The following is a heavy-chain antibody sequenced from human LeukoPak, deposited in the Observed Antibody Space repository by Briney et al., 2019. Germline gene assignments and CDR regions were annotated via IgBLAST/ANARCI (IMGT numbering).Heavy chain of an antibody. CDR2: IRYDGSKE. D-gene: IGHD3-9*01. J-gene: IGHJ4*02. CDR3: ARDYNLLTGYYARPYYFDY. CDR1: GFTFSSYG. Sequence: GGSLRLSCAASGFTFSSYGMHWVRQAPGKGLQWVAFIRYDGSKEYYADPVKGQFTISRDNSKNTLYLQMNSLRVEDTAVYYCARDYNLLTGYYARPYYFDYWGQGTLVTVSS. V-gene: IGHV3-30*02.